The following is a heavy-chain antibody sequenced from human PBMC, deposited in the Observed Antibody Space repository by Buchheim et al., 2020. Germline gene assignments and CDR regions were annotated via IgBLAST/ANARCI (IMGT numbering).Heavy chain of an antibody. V-gene: IGHV3-23*01. CDR3: AKGSNEYVWGSYRSYFDY. D-gene: IGHD3-16*02. Sequence: EVQLLESGGTLVQPGGSLRLSCVGSGFTFRSYAMSWVRQAPGKGLEWVSSISGSDGSTYYVDSVKGRFPIPRSNSKNTLYLQMNSLRAEDTAVYYCAKGSNEYVWGSYRSYFDYWGQGNL. CDR1: GFTFRSYA. J-gene: IGHJ4*02. CDR2: ISGSDGST.